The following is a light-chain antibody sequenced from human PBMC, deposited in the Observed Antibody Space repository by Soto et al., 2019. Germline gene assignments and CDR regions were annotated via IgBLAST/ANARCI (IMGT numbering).Light chain of an antibody. CDR3: QQYGSSSGT. J-gene: IGKJ1*01. Sequence: EIVLTQSPSTLSLSPGERVTLSCRASQSVSSSYLAWYQQKPGQAPRLLIYSASSNDTGIPDRFSGSGSGTDFTLTISRLQPEDFAVYYCQQYGSSSGTFGQGTKVEIK. CDR1: QSVSSSY. CDR2: SAS. V-gene: IGKV3-20*01.